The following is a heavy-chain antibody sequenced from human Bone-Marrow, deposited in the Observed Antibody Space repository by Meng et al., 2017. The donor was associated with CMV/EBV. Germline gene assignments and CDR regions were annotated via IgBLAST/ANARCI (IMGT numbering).Heavy chain of an antibody. CDR3: ARGNWGSDY. D-gene: IGHD7-27*01. CDR1: GGSFSGYY. V-gene: IGHV4-34*01. Sequence: QVQPQQCGAGRLKPSETLSLTCAVYGGSFSGYYWSWIRQPPGKGLEWIGEINHSGSTNYNPSLKSRVTISVDTSKNQFSLKLSSVTAADTAVYYCARGNWGSDYWGQGTLVTVSS. CDR2: INHSGST. J-gene: IGHJ4*02.